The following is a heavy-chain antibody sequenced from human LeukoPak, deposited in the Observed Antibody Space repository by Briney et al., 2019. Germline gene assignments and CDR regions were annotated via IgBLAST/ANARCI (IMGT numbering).Heavy chain of an antibody. D-gene: IGHD3-3*01. Sequence: GGSLRLSCAASGFTFSSYAMSWVRQAPGKGLEWVSAISGSGGGTYYADSVKGRFTISRDNSKNTLYLQMNSLRAEDTAVYYCAKGDTYYDFWSGSRGYWGQGTLVTVSS. V-gene: IGHV3-23*01. CDR1: GFTFSSYA. J-gene: IGHJ4*02. CDR2: ISGSGGGT. CDR3: AKGDTYYDFWSGSRGY.